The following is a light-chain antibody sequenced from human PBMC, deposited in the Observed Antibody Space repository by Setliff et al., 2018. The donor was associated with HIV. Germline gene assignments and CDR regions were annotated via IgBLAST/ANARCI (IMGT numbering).Light chain of an antibody. Sequence: QSVLTQPASVSGSPGQSITLSCTGTSSDVGSYNLVSWFQQHPGKAPKLIIYEVSKRPSGVSSRFSGSKSGNTASLTISGLQAEDEADYYCCSYAGRYTPYVFGTGTQLTVL. CDR2: EVS. CDR3: CSYAGRYTPYV. CDR1: SSDVGSYNL. J-gene: IGLJ1*01. V-gene: IGLV2-23*02.